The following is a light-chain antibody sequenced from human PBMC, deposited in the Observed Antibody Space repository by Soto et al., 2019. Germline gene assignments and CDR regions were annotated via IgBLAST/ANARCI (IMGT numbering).Light chain of an antibody. V-gene: IGKV1-5*01. CDR3: QQYHNDKGT. CDR1: QSISTW. CDR2: DAS. J-gene: IGKJ1*01. Sequence: DIQMNQSPSTLSASVGDRVTITCRASQSISTWLAWYQQKPGKAPKLLIYDASSLESGVPSRFSGSGSETEFTLTISSLQPDDFATYYCQQYHNDKGTFGQGTKVDIK.